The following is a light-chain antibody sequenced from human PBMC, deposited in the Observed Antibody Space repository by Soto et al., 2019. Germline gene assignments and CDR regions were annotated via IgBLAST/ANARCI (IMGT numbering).Light chain of an antibody. J-gene: IGKJ1*01. V-gene: IGKV3-20*01. CDR1: QSVNSIY. Sequence: EIGLTQSPGTLSLSPGERATLSCRASQSVNSIYLAWYQQKPGQAPRLLIYGASSMATGIPDRFSGSGSGTDFPLTISRLEPEDFALYYCQQYGGSPRTFGQGTKVEL. CDR3: QQYGGSPRT. CDR2: GAS.